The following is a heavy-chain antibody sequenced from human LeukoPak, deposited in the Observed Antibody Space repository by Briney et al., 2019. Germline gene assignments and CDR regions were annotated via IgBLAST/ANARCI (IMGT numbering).Heavy chain of an antibody. V-gene: IGHV3-9*01. CDR1: GFTFDDYA. J-gene: IGHJ4*02. Sequence: GGSLRLSCAASGFTFDDYAMHWVRQAPGKGLEWVSGISWNSGSIGYADSVKGRFTISRDNAKNSLFLQMNSLRTEDTAVYYCVRDAVTAYWGQGTLVTVSS. CDR2: ISWNSGSI. D-gene: IGHD1-14*01. CDR3: VRDAVTAY.